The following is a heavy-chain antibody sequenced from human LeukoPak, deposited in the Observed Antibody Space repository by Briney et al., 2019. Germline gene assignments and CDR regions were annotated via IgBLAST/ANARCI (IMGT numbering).Heavy chain of an antibody. J-gene: IGHJ4*02. D-gene: IGHD6-19*01. Sequence: ASVKVSCKASGYIFTDYYIHWVRQAPGQGLEWMGWINPNSGGTNYAQKFQGRVTMTRDTSISTAYMELSRLRSDDTAVYYCARDGIAVAGYWGQGTLVTVSS. CDR2: INPNSGGT. V-gene: IGHV1-2*02. CDR1: GYIFTDYY. CDR3: ARDGIAVAGY.